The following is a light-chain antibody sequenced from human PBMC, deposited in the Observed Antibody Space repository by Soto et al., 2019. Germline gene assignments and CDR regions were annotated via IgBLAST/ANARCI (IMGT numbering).Light chain of an antibody. CDR3: QEYDDYLFT. V-gene: IGKV1-5*03. Sequence: DIQMTQSPSTLSASVGDRVTITCRASQSISSWLAWYQQKPGKAPKLLIYKASSLESGVPSRFSGSGSGTEFTLTISVLQPDDFATYYCQEYDDYLFTFGPGTKLEIK. CDR2: KAS. CDR1: QSISSW. J-gene: IGKJ2*01.